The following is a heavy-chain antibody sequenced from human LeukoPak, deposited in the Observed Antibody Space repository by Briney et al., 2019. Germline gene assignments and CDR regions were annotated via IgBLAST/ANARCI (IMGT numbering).Heavy chain of an antibody. CDR1: GGSFSNFF. CDR2: INHSGGT. J-gene: IGHJ5*02. D-gene: IGHD3-22*01. CDR3: ARGDSYYFDTSGPVT. V-gene: IGHV4-34*01. Sequence: PSETLSLTCTVYGGSFSNFFWSWIRQPPGKGLEWIGEINHSGGTNYNPSLKSRVTISLDTSKNPFSLKLASVTAADTAVYYCARGDSYYFDTSGPVTWGQGTQVTVSS.